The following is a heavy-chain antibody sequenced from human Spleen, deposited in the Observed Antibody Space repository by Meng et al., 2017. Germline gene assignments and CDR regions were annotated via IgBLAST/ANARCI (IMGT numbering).Heavy chain of an antibody. CDR2: IKQDGSEK. V-gene: IGHV3-7*01. CDR3: ARVVISDAFDI. J-gene: IGHJ3*02. Sequence: RGSLRLSCAASGFTFSSYWMSWVRQAPGKGLEWVANIKQDGSEKYYVDSVKGRFTISRDNTKNSLYLQMNSMRAEDTAVYYWARVVISDAFDIWGQGTMVTGSS. CDR1: GFTFSSYW. D-gene: IGHD3-10*01.